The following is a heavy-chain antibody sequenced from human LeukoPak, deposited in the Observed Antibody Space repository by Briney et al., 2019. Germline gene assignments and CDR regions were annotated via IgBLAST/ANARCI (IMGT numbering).Heavy chain of an antibody. CDR2: INHRGST. D-gene: IGHD2-15*01. V-gene: IGHV4-34*01. J-gene: IGHJ4*02. CDR3: ARAPGAALD. Sequence: PSETLSLTCAVYGGSFSGYYWSWIRQPPGKGREWIGEINHRGSTNYNPSLKSRVTVSLDTSKNQFSLKLSSVTAADTAVYYCARAPGAALDWGQGTLVTVSS. CDR1: GGSFSGYY.